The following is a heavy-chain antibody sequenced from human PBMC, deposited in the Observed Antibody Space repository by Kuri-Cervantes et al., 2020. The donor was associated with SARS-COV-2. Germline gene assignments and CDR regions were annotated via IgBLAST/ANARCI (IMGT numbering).Heavy chain of an antibody. Sequence: SVKVSCKASGGTFSSYAISWVRQAPGQGLEWMGGIIPIFGTANYAQKFQGRVTITTDESTSTAYMELSSLRSEDTAVYYCVRGVLSSSSWTYYYYYYMDVWGKGTTVTVSS. CDR2: IIPIFGTA. CDR3: VRGVLSSSSWTYYYYYYMDV. D-gene: IGHD6-13*01. J-gene: IGHJ6*03. CDR1: GGTFSSYA. V-gene: IGHV1-69*05.